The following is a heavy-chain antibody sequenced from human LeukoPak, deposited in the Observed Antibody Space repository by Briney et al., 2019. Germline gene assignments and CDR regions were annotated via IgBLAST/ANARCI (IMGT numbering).Heavy chain of an antibody. CDR1: GFTFSSYA. Sequence: GGSLRLSCAASGFTFSSYAMRWVRQAPGKGLEWVAVISYDGSNKYYADSVKGRFTISRDNSKNTLYLQMNSLRAEDTALYYCAKSKTDYYDSPDYWGQGTLVTVSS. CDR2: ISYDGSNK. V-gene: IGHV3-30-3*02. CDR3: AKSKTDYYDSPDY. J-gene: IGHJ4*02. D-gene: IGHD3-22*01.